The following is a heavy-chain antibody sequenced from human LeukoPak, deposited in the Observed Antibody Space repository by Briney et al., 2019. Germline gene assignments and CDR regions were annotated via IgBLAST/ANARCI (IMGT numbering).Heavy chain of an antibody. Sequence: GGSLRLSCAASGFTFSSYAMHWVRQAPGKGLEWVAVISYDGSNKYYADSVKGRFTISRDNSKNTLCLQMNSLRAEDTAVYYCARQRAVVSPLDYWGQGTLVTVSS. D-gene: IGHD4-23*01. J-gene: IGHJ4*02. CDR1: GFTFSSYA. CDR2: ISYDGSNK. V-gene: IGHV3-30*04. CDR3: ARQRAVVSPLDY.